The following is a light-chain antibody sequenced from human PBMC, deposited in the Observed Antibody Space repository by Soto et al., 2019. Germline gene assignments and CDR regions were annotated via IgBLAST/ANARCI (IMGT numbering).Light chain of an antibody. V-gene: IGLV1-40*01. CDR2: GNN. J-gene: IGLJ3*02. CDR3: QSYDSSLSVWV. Sequence: QSVLTQPPSVSGAPGQRVTISCTGSSSNIGAGYDVHWYHQLPGTAPKLLIYGNNNRPSGVPDRFSGSRSGTSASLAITGLQAEDEADYYCQSYDSSLSVWVFGGGTKVTV. CDR1: SSNIGAGYD.